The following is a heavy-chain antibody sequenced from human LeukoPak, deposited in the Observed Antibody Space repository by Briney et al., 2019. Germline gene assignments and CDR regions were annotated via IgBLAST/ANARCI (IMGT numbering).Heavy chain of an antibody. D-gene: IGHD5-12*01. J-gene: IGHJ4*02. CDR2: IKQDGSEK. Sequence: PGWSLKLSCAASGFTFSSYWMSGVRQGPGKGLEWVANIKQDGSEKYYVDSVKGRFTISRDNAKNSLYLQMNSLRAEDTAVYYCASATSWLPFDYWGQGTLVTVSS. V-gene: IGHV3-7*01. CDR1: GFTFSSYW. CDR3: ASATSWLPFDY.